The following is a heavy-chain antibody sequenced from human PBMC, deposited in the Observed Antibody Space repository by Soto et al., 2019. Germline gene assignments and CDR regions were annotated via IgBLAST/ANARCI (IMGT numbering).Heavy chain of an antibody. V-gene: IGHV2-5*02. CDR3: AHRRIGVSAWNYGDFDY. D-gene: IGHD1-7*01. J-gene: IGHJ4*02. CDR1: GFSLSTSGVG. Sequence: QITLKESGPTLVKPTQTLTLTCTFSGFSLSTSGVGVGWVRQPPGKALEWLVFIYWDDDKRYSPSLRSRLTITTDTSKNQVVLTMTNVDHVDTATYFCAHRRIGVSAWNYGDFDYWGQGTLVTVSS. CDR2: IYWDDDK.